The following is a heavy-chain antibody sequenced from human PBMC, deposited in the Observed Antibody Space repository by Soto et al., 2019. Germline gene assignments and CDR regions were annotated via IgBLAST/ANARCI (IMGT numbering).Heavy chain of an antibody. CDR1: GFTFSSYA. CDR3: ASGRWLQLPGY. CDR2: ISYDGSNK. D-gene: IGHD5-12*01. J-gene: IGHJ4*02. V-gene: IGHV3-30*04. Sequence: GGSLRLSCAGYGFTFSSYAMHWVRQAPGKGLEWAAAISYDGSNKYYADSVKGRFTISRDNSKNTLYLQMNSLRAEDTAVYYCASGRWLQLPGYWGQGTLVTVSS.